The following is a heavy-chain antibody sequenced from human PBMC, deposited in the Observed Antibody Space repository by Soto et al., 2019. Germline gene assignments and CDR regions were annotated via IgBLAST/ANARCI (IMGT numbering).Heavy chain of an antibody. CDR1: GFTFSSYA. CDR2: ISYDGSNK. J-gene: IGHJ5*02. V-gene: IGHV3-30-3*01. Sequence: QVQLVESGGGVVQPGRSLRLSCAASGFTFSSYAMHWVRQAPGKGLEWVAVISYDGSNKYYADSVKGRFTISRDNSKNPLYLQMNRLRAEDTAVYYCARDQVYDGDHTWFDPWGQGTLVTVSS. CDR3: ARDQVYDGDHTWFDP. D-gene: IGHD4-17*01.